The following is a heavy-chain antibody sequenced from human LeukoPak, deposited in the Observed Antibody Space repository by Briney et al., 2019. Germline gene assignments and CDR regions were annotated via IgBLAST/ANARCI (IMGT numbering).Heavy chain of an antibody. CDR3: VRRRGGSSHCDY. V-gene: IGHV4-39*02. Sequence: SETLSLICTVSGGSISSGNYYWGWIRQPPGKGLEWIGNIHSGGSTYYDPSLKSRVTISIDTSKNHFSLTVGSVTAADTAIYYCVRRRGGSSHCDYWGQGTLVTVSS. D-gene: IGHD2-15*01. CDR2: IHSGGST. J-gene: IGHJ4*02. CDR1: GGSISSGNYY.